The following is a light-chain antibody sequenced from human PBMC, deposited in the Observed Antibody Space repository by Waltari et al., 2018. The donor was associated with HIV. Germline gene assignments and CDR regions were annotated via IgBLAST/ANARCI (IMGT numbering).Light chain of an antibody. CDR2: DSY. J-gene: IGLJ2*01. V-gene: IGLV1-51*01. CDR3: ATWDASLTVV. CDR1: DSNIGNNY. Sequence: QSVLTQPPSVSAAPGQKVSISCSGSDSNIGNNYVSWYQQLPGTAPKLLIYDSYKRPPGIPDRFSGSKSGTSATLGIAGLQTGDEAYYYCATWDASLTVVFSGGTKLTVL.